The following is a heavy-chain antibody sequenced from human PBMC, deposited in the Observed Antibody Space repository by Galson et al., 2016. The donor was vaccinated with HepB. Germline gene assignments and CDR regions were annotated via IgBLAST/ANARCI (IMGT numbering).Heavy chain of an antibody. CDR3: TKVRDGGMFDR. J-gene: IGHJ5*02. D-gene: IGHD5-24*01. Sequence: ETLSLTCTVSSGAISIYYWTWIRQSPGKGLEWIGYVFHDGSTDYNPSLNGRVTMSLDTSRNQFSLRLNSVTAADTAVYYCTKVRDGGMFDRWGQGILVNGSS. CDR2: VFHDGST. CDR1: SGAISIYY. V-gene: IGHV4-59*01.